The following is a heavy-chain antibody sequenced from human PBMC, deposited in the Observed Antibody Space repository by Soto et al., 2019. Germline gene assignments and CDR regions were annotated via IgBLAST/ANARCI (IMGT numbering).Heavy chain of an antibody. J-gene: IGHJ4*02. V-gene: IGHV2-26*01. CDR2: ILSNDEK. Sequence: QVTLKESGPVLVKPTETLTLTCTVSGFSLSNPKVGVSWIRQPPGKALEWLAHILSNDEKSYTTSLKSRLTISKDNSKGQVVLTMTNVDPVDTATYFCARISQFNYDFDYWGQGTLVTVSS. CDR1: GFSLSNPKVG. D-gene: IGHD3-16*01. CDR3: ARISQFNYDFDY.